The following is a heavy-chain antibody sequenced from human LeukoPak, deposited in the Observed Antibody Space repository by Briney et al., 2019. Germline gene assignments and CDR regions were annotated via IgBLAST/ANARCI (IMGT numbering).Heavy chain of an antibody. CDR2: MNSDGSST. Sequence: GGSLRLSCAASGFTFNNYPMTWVRQAPGKGLVWVSRMNSDGSSTSYADSVKGRFTISRDNAKNTLYLQMNSLRAEDAAVYYCATVSRSSGWGYFAYCGPGTLVTVSS. CDR3: ATVSRSSGWGYFAY. D-gene: IGHD6-19*01. V-gene: IGHV3-74*01. CDR1: GFTFNNYP. J-gene: IGHJ4*02.